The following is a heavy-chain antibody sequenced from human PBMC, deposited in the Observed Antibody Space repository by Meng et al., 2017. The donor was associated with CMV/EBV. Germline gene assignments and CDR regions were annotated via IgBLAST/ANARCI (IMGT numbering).Heavy chain of an antibody. CDR1: GYTFTSYG. Sequence: ASGYTFTSYGISWVRQAPGQGLEWMGIINPSGGSTSYAQKFQGRVTMTRDTSTSTVYMELSSLRSEDTAVYYCAREGSSGSAYYFDYWGQGTLVTVSS. CDR2: INPSGGST. CDR3: AREGSSGSAYYFDY. V-gene: IGHV1-46*01. J-gene: IGHJ4*02. D-gene: IGHD6-19*01.